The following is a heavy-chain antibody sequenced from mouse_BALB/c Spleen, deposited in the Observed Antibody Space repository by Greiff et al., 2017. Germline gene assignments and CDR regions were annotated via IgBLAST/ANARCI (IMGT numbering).Heavy chain of an antibody. Sequence: VQRVESGPGLVQPSQSLSITCTVSGFSLTSYGVHWVRQSPGKGLEWLGVIWSGGSTDYNAAFISRLSISKDNSKSQVFFKMNSLQANDTAIYYCARERYSLYWYFDVWGAGTTVTVSS. J-gene: IGHJ1*01. CDR2: IWSGGST. CDR3: ARERYSLYWYFDV. V-gene: IGHV2-2*02. CDR1: GFSLTSYG.